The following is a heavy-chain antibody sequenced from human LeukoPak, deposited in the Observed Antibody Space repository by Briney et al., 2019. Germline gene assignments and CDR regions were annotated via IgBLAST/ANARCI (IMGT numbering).Heavy chain of an antibody. CDR2: ISGSGGST. Sequence: GGSLRLSCAASGFTFSSYAMSWVRQAPGKGLEGVAAISGSGGSTYYADSVKCPFTTSTDNSHNTLHLQISSLRAEDTAVYYCADYYDSSGYYPPPPEGYWGQGTLVTVSS. CDR3: ADYYDSSGYYPPPPEGY. V-gene: IGHV3-23*01. D-gene: IGHD3-22*01. J-gene: IGHJ4*02. CDR1: GFTFSSYA.